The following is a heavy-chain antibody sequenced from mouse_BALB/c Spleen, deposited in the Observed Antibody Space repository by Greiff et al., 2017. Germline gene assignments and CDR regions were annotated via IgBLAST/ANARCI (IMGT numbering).Heavy chain of an antibody. J-gene: IGHJ2*01. D-gene: IGHD1-1*01. CDR2: ISYSGST. V-gene: IGHV3-2*02. CDR1: GYSITSDYA. CDR3: ARGFTTVVATDY. Sequence: EVQLQQSGPGLVKPSQSLSLTCTVTGYSITSDYAWNWIRQFPGNKLEWMGYISYSGSTSYNPSLKSRISITRDTSKNQFFLQLNSVTTEDTATYYCARGFTTVVATDYWGQGTTLTVSS.